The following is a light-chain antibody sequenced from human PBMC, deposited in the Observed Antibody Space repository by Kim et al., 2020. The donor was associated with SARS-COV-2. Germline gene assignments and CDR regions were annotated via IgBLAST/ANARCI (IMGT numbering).Light chain of an antibody. Sequence: PSSLSASVGDRVIVTCQASQDIRKYLSWYQQKPGKAPKLLIADAANVQTGVPSRFSGSGSGTDFTFTISSLQSEDIATYDNVPLTFGGGTKVDIK. CDR2: DAA. V-gene: IGKV1-33*01. CDR1: QDIRKY. CDR3: VPLT. J-gene: IGKJ4*01.